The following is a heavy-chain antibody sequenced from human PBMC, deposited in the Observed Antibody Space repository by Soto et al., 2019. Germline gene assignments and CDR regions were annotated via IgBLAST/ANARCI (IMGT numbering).Heavy chain of an antibody. CDR3: ACIFSGGYSYGFSYYGMDV. J-gene: IGHJ6*02. Sequence: QLQLQESGPGLVKPSETLSLTCTVSGGSISSSSYYWGWIRQPPGKGLEWIGSIFYSGSTYYNPSLQSRVTISVATAKTHFSLKLSSVTAADTAVYYCACIFSGGYSYGFSYYGMDVWGQGTTVTVSS. CDR1: GGSISSSSYY. CDR2: IFYSGST. V-gene: IGHV4-39*01. D-gene: IGHD5-18*01.